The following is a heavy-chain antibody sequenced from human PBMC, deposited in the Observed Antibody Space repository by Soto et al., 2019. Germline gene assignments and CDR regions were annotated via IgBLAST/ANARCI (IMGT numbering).Heavy chain of an antibody. D-gene: IGHD4-17*01. V-gene: IGHV3-23*01. CDR2: ISGSGGST. CDR1: GFTFSSYA. CDR3: AREIFGLYGDYLGVDY. Sequence: GGSLRLSCAASGFTFSSYAMSWVRQAPGKGLEWVSAISGSGGSTYYADSVKGRFTISRDNSKNTLYLQMNSLRAEDTAVYYCAREIFGLYGDYLGVDYWGQGTLVTVSS. J-gene: IGHJ4*02.